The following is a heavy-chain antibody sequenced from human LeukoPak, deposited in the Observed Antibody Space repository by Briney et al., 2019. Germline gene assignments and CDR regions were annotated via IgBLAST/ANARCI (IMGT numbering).Heavy chain of an antibody. V-gene: IGHV3-7*01. CDR2: INQDGSEN. Sequence: PGGSLRLSCAASGFTFSSYCMSWVRQSPGKGLEWVANINQDGSENHYVDSVKGRFTISRDNAKNSVSVQMTGLRVEDTAVYYCVRAGGSSWSDFWGQGTLVTVSS. CDR1: GFTFSSYC. D-gene: IGHD6-13*01. J-gene: IGHJ4*02. CDR3: VRAGGSSWSDF.